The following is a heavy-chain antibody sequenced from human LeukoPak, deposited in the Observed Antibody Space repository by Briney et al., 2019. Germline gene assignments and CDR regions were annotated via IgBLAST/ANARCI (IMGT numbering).Heavy chain of an antibody. V-gene: IGHV5-51*01. CDR1: GYSFTSYW. Sequence: GESLKISCKGSGYSFTSYWIGWVRQMPGKGLEWMGIIYPDDSDTRYSPSFRGQVTISADKSISTAYLQWSSLKASDTAMYYCARRKYDSSGYTASDIWGQGTMVTVSS. D-gene: IGHD3-22*01. CDR3: ARRKYDSSGYTASDI. J-gene: IGHJ3*02. CDR2: IYPDDSDT.